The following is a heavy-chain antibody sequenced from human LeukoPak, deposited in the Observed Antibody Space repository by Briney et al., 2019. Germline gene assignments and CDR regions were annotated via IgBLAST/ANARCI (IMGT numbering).Heavy chain of an antibody. V-gene: IGHV1-69*04. D-gene: IGHD2-21*01. CDR1: GGTFSSYA. CDR3: ASSAVILGYYYGMDV. CDR2: IIPILGIA. J-gene: IGHJ6*02. Sequence: SVKVSCKASGGTFSSYAISWVRQAPGQGLEWMGRIIPILGIANYAQKFQGRVTITADKSTSTAYRELSSLRSEDTAVYYCASSAVILGYYYGMDVWGQGTTVTVSS.